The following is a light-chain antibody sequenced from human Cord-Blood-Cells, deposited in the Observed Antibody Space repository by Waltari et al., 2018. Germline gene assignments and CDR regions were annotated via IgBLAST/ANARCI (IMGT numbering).Light chain of an antibody. J-gene: IGKJ2*01. V-gene: IGKV1-39*01. Sequence: DIQMTQSPSSLSASVGDRVTITCRASQSISSYLNWSQQKPGKAPKLLISAASSLQSGGPSRFSGSGAGTEFTLTISSLQPEEFATDYCEQSDSTAYTFGQGTKLEMK. CDR3: EQSDSTAYT. CDR2: AAS. CDR1: QSISSY.